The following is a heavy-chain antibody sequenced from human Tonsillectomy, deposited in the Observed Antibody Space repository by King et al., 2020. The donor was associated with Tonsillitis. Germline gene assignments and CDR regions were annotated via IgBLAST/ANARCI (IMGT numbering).Heavy chain of an antibody. CDR1: DDSISSSRYY. J-gene: IGHJ4*02. CDR3: ARLEGEYCSGGSCYPDY. Sequence: LQLQESGPGLVKPSETLSLTCTVSDDSISSSRYYWGWIRQPPGKGREWIGSAHYSGNTYYNLSLKSRVTISVDTSKSQISLKLNSVTAADTAVYYCARLEGEYCSGGSCYPDYWGQGTLVIVSS. D-gene: IGHD2-15*01. CDR2: AHYSGNT. V-gene: IGHV4-39*01.